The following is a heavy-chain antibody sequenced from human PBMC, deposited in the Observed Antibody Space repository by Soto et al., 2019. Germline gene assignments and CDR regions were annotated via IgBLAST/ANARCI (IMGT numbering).Heavy chain of an antibody. J-gene: IGHJ6*03. CDR1: GFTFSSYD. V-gene: IGHV3-13*01. CDR3: ARGARGYSYGYRGDYYMDV. D-gene: IGHD5-18*01. CDR2: IGTAGDK. Sequence: GGSLRLSCAASGFTFSSYDMHWVRQATGKGLEWVSAIGTAGDKYYPGSVKGRFSISRENAKNSLFLQMNSLRAGDTAVYYCARGARGYSYGYRGDYYMDVWGKGTTVTVSS.